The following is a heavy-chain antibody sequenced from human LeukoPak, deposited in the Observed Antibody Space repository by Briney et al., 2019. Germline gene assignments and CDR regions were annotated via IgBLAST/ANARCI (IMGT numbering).Heavy chain of an antibody. J-gene: IGHJ5*01. CDR1: GFTVSSNY. CDR2: IYSGGST. D-gene: IGHD6-6*01. V-gene: IGHV3-53*01. CDR3: VKTFQYSSNWYDY. Sequence: PGGSLRLSCAASGFTVSSNYMSWVRQAPGKGLEWVSVIYSGGSTYYADSVKGRFTISRDNSKNTLYLQMNSLRAEDTAVYFCVKTFQYSSNWYDYWGQGTLVTVSS.